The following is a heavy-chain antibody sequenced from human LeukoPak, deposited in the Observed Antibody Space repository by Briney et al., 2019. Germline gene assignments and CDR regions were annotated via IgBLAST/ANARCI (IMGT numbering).Heavy chain of an antibody. J-gene: IGHJ4*02. CDR1: GDSINNTYF. CDR2: IDQGGNT. V-gene: IGHV4-38-2*02. Sequence: PSETLSLTCDVFGDSINNTYFWGWIRRPPGKGLQWIGSIDQGGNTYFESSLKGRVYLSVDTSKNQFSLTLTPVTDADTAIYHCAREVRYHDDSGYPDSWGQGTLVIVSS. CDR3: AREVRYHDDSGYPDS. D-gene: IGHD3-22*01.